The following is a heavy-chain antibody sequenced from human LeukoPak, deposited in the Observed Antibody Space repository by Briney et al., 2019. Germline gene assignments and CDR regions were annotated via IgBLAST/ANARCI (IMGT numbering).Heavy chain of an antibody. D-gene: IGHD3-9*01. V-gene: IGHV3-23*01. CDR2: ISASGGST. CDR1: GFTFSSYA. Sequence: GGSLRLSCAASGFTFSSYAMSWVRQAPGKGLEWVSAISASGGSTYYADSVKGRFTISRDNSKNTVYLQMNSLRAEDTAVYYCATTPYFDWLLHIVYWGQGTLVTISS. CDR3: ATTPYFDWLLHIVY. J-gene: IGHJ4*02.